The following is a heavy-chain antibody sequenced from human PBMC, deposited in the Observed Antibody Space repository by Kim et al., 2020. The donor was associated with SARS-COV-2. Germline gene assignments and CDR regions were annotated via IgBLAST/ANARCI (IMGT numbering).Heavy chain of an antibody. D-gene: IGHD7-27*01. V-gene: IGHV1-69*01. J-gene: IGHJ2*01. Sequence: DPAQKFEDRVTITADESTSTAYMELSGLRGEDTAVYYCARDLSGAHWDFDLWGRGTLVTVSS. CDR3: ARDLSGAHWDFDL.